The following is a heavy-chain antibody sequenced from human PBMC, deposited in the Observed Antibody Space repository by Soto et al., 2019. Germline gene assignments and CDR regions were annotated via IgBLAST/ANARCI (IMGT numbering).Heavy chain of an antibody. CDR1: GFTFDDYT. J-gene: IGHJ6*02. D-gene: IGHD3-16*01. Sequence: GGSLRLSCAASGFTFDDYTMHWVRQAPGKGLEWVSLISWDGGSTYYADSVKGRFTISRDNSKNSLYLQMNSLRTEDTALYYCAKEGERDYGMDVWGQGTTVTVSS. V-gene: IGHV3-43*01. CDR3: AKEGERDYGMDV. CDR2: ISWDGGST.